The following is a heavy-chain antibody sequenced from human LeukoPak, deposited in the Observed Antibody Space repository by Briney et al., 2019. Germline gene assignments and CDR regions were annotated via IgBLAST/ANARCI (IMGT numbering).Heavy chain of an antibody. CDR1: GFTFSSYS. CDR2: ISSSSSYI. V-gene: IGHV3-21*04. CDR3: ARGIARLNWFDP. Sequence: GGSLRLSCAASGFTFSSYSMNWVRQAPGKGLEWVSSISSSSSYIYYADSVKGRFTISRDNAKNSLYLQMNSLRAEDTAVYYCARGIARLNWFDPWGQGTLVTVSS. D-gene: IGHD2-21*01. J-gene: IGHJ5*02.